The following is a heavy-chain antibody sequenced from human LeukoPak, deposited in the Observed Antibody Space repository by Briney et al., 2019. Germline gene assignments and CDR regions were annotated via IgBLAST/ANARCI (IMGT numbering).Heavy chain of an antibody. CDR2: INPGNGDT. V-gene: IGHV1-3*01. J-gene: IGHJ6*02. CDR1: GYTFTNYA. Sequence: GASVNVSCKGSGYTFTNYAVHWVRQAPGQRLEWLGWINPGNGDTKYSQNFQGRVTVTSDTSAATAYVELNSLTSEDTAVYYCARERWHCRVNCYSVYYYALDVWGHGTTVTVSS. CDR3: ARERWHCRVNCYSVYYYALDV. D-gene: IGHD2-15*01.